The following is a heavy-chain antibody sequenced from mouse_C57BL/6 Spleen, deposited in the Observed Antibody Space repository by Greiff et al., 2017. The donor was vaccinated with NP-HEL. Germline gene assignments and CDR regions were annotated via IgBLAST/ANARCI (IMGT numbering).Heavy chain of an antibody. V-gene: IGHV1-72*01. D-gene: IGHD4-1*01. Sequence: QVHVKQPGAELVKPGASVKLSCKASGYTFTSYWMHWVKQGPGRGLEWIGRIGPNSGGTKYNEKFKSKATLTVDKPSSTAYMQLSSLTSEDSAVYNCARGKITGSYYYAMDYWGQGTSVTVSS. CDR1: GYTFTSYW. CDR2: IGPNSGGT. CDR3: ARGKITGSYYYAMDY. J-gene: IGHJ4*01.